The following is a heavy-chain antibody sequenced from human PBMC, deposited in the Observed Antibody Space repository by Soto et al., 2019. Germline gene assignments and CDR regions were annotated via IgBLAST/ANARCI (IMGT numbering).Heavy chain of an antibody. Sequence: NPSETLSLTCAVYGGSFNNYLWTWIRQPPGRGLEWIGEINHSGSTSYNPSLGSRVSISVDTSKKQFSLKLSSVTAAATAVYYCARVSRGYYDYWGEGTLVTVSS. V-gene: IGHV4-34*01. J-gene: IGHJ4*02. CDR1: GGSFNNYL. CDR2: INHSGST. CDR3: ARVSRGYYDY.